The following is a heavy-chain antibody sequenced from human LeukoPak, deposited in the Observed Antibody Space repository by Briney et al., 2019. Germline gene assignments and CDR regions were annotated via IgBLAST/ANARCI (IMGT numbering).Heavy chain of an antibody. CDR3: ARGGCPPHSYCYYGMDV. CDR2: IKQDGSEK. CDR1: GFTFSSYG. D-gene: IGHD3-10*01. Sequence: GGSLRLSCAASGFTFSSYGMHWVRQAPGKGLEWVANIKQDGSEKYYVDSVKGRFTISRDNAKNSLYLQMNSLRAEDTAVYYCARGGCPPHSYCYYGMDVWGQGTTVTVSS. J-gene: IGHJ6*02. V-gene: IGHV3-7*01.